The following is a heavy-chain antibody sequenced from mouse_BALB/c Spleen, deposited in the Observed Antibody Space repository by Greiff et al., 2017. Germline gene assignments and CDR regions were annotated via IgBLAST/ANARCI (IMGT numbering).Heavy chain of an antibody. J-gene: IGHJ4*01. D-gene: IGHD2-2*01. CDR1: GYSFTGYF. Sequence: VQLKQSGPELVKPGASVKISCKASGYSFTGYFMNWVMQSHGKSLEWIGRINPYNGDTFYNQKFKGKATLTVDKSSSTAHMELRSLASEDSAVYYCARWGLRRAMDYWGQGTSVTVSS. V-gene: IGHV1-20*02. CDR3: ARWGLRRAMDY. CDR2: INPYNGDT.